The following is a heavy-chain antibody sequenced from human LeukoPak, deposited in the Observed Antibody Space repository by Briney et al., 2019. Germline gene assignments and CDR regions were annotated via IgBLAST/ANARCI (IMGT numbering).Heavy chain of an antibody. CDR1: GYTFTSYG. CDR3: ARLGYCSSTSCYNWFDP. CDR2: ISAYNGNT. J-gene: IGHJ5*02. Sequence: ASVKVSCKASGYTFTSYGISWVRHAPGQGLEWMGWISAYNGNTNYAQKLQGRVTMTTDTSTSTAYMELRSLRSDDTAVYYCARLGYCSSTSCYNWFDPWGQGTLVTVSS. D-gene: IGHD2-2*01. V-gene: IGHV1-18*01.